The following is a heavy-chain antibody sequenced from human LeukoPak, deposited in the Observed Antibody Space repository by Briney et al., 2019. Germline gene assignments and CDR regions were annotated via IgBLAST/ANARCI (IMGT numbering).Heavy chain of an antibody. CDR3: ARLADSGDYFDY. CDR1: GGSISSSSYY. J-gene: IGHJ4*02. D-gene: IGHD2-15*01. Sequence: SETLSLTCTVSGGSISSSSYYWGWIRQPPGTGLEWIGSIYYSGSTYYNPSLKSRVTISVDTSKNQFSLRLSSVTAADTAVYYCARLADSGDYFDYWGQGTLVTVSS. V-gene: IGHV4-39*01. CDR2: IYYSGST.